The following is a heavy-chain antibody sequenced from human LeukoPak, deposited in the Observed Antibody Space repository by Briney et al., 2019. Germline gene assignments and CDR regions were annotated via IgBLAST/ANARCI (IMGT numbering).Heavy chain of an antibody. CDR1: GFTFSSYA. CDR3: AKGGSRFTMVQVDY. D-gene: IGHD3-10*01. Sequence: GGSLRLSCAASGFTFSSYAMSWVRQAPGKGLEWVSGISGSGTGTYYADSVKGRLTISRDNSKNTLSLQMNSLRAEDTAVYYCAKGGSRFTMVQVDYWGQGTLVTVSS. J-gene: IGHJ4*02. CDR2: ISGSGTGT. V-gene: IGHV3-23*01.